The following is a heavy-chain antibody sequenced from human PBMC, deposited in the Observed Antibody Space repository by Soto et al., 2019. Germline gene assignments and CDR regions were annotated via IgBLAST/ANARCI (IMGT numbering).Heavy chain of an antibody. CDR2: IIPILGIA. CDR1: GVTFMRYT. J-gene: IGHJ4*02. D-gene: IGHD3-10*01. CDR3: ASEGQESTVTFGY. V-gene: IGHV1-69*02. Sequence: SVKVSCKASGVTFMRYTLSWVRQAPGQELEWMGRIIPILGIANYAQKFQGRVTITADKSTSTAYMELSSLRSEDTAVYYCASEGQESTVTFGYWGQGTLVTVSS.